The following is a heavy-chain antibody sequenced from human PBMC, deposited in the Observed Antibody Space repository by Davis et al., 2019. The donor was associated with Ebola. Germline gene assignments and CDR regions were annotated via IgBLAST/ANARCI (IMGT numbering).Heavy chain of an antibody. J-gene: IGHJ4*02. Sequence: PSETLSLTRTVSGGSISSGDYYWSWIRQPPGKGLEWIGYIYYSGSTNYNPSLKSRVTMSVDTSKNQFSLKLSSVTAADTAVYYCARGREGDYYGQGTLVTVSS. CDR2: IYYSGST. CDR1: GGSISSGDYY. CDR3: ARGREGDY. V-gene: IGHV4-61*08.